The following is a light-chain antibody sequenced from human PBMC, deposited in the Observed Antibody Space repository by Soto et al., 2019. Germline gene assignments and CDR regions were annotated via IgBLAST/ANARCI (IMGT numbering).Light chain of an antibody. Sequence: DIVMTQSPDSLAVSLGERATINCESSQSVLYSSNNKNYLAWYQQKPGQPPKLLIYWASTRESGVPDRFSGSGSGTDFTLTISSLQAEDVAVYYCQQYYSTPQTFCQGTKVEIK. CDR2: WAS. CDR3: QQYYSTPQT. V-gene: IGKV4-1*01. CDR1: QSVLYSSNNKNY. J-gene: IGKJ1*01.